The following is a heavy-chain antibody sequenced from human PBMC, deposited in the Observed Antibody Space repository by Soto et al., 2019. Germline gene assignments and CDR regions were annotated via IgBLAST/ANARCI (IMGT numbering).Heavy chain of an antibody. D-gene: IGHD5-18*01. Sequence: QVQLVQSGAEVKKPGASVKVSCKASGYTFTSYAMHWVRQAPGQRLEWMGWINAGNGNTKYSQKFQGRVTITRDTSASTAYMELSSLRAEDTAVYYCARDHGYSYGYNWGQGTLGTVSS. CDR2: INAGNGNT. CDR3: ARDHGYSYGYN. CDR1: GYTFTSYA. J-gene: IGHJ4*02. V-gene: IGHV1-3*01.